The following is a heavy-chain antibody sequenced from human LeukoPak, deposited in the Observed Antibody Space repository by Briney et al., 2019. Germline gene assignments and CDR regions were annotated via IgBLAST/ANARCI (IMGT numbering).Heavy chain of an antibody. Sequence: GASVKVSCKASGGTFSSYTISWVRQAPGQGLEWMGRIIPILGITNYAQKFQGRVTITADKSTSTAYMELSSLRSEDTAVYYCARAIAATRRGAFDLWGQGTMVTVSS. D-gene: IGHD6-6*01. CDR2: IIPILGIT. CDR1: GGTFSSYT. CDR3: ARAIAATRRGAFDL. V-gene: IGHV1-69*02. J-gene: IGHJ3*01.